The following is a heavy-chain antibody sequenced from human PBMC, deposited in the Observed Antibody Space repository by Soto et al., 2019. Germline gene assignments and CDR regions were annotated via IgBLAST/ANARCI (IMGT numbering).Heavy chain of an antibody. CDR2: ISYDGSNK. D-gene: IGHD1-7*01. J-gene: IGHJ4*02. CDR3: ARDRGPTVNYQYYFDY. Sequence: VGSLRLSCAASGFTFSSYAMHWVRQAPGKGLEWVAAISYDGSNKYYADSVKGRFTISRDNSKNTLYLQMNSLRAEDTAVYYCARDRGPTVNYQYYFDYWGQGTLVTVSS. V-gene: IGHV3-30-3*01. CDR1: GFTFSSYA.